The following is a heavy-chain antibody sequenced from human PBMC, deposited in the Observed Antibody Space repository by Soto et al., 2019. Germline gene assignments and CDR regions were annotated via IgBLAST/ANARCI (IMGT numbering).Heavy chain of an antibody. Sequence: ASLCVSFKASGYSFTTHSMHWVRQAPGQRLGWMGWINAGNGITKYSQKFQGRVTITRDTSASTAYMELSSLISADTAVYYFAGSTQYYDSFVSGCFENWAQGTLVHVSS. V-gene: IGHV1-3*01. CDR1: GYSFTTHS. CDR3: AGSTQYYDSFVSGCFEN. D-gene: IGHD3-3*01. J-gene: IGHJ1*01. CDR2: INAGNGIT.